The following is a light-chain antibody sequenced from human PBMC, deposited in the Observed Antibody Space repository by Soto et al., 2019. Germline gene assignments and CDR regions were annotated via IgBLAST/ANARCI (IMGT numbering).Light chain of an antibody. V-gene: IGLV2-8*01. Sequence: QSVLTQPPSASGSPGQSVTISCTGTSSDIGGYNYVSWYQQHPGKAPKLMIYEVTKRPSGVPDRFSGSKSGNTASLTVSGLQAADEADYYCNSYAGSNNLVFGTGTKVTVL. CDR3: NSYAGSNNLV. CDR2: EVT. J-gene: IGLJ1*01. CDR1: SSDIGGYNY.